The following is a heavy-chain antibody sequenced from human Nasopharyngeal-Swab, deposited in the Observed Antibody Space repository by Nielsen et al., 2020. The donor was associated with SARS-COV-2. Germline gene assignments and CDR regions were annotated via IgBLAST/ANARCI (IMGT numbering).Heavy chain of an antibody. CDR3: TRDLYSSSWGDYFDY. J-gene: IGHJ4*02. D-gene: IGHD6-13*01. CDR1: GFTFGDYA. Sequence: SCTASGFTFGDYAMSWVRQAPGKGLEWVGFIRSKAYGGTTEYAASVKGRFTISRDDSKSIAYLQMNSLKTEDTAVYYCTRDLYSSSWGDYFDYWGQGTLVTVSS. CDR2: IRSKAYGGTT. V-gene: IGHV3-49*04.